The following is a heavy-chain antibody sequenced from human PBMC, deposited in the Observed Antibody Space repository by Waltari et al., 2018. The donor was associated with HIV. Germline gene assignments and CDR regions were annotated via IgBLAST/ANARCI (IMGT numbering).Heavy chain of an antibody. CDR1: GYSISSGYY. CDR2: IYHTGST. Sequence: QVQLQESGPGLVKPSETLSLPCTVSGYSISSGYYWGWIRQPPGKGLQWIGNIYHTGSTYNIPSLKSRVTISVDTSKSQFSLKLSSVSAADTAVYFCARQGRVHYWYFDLWGRGTLVTVSS. D-gene: IGHD1-1*01. J-gene: IGHJ2*01. CDR3: ARQGRVHYWYFDL. V-gene: IGHV4-38-2*02.